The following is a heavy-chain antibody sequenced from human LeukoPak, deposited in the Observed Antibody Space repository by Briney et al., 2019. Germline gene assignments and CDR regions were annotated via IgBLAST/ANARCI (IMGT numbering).Heavy chain of an antibody. CDR3: ARDDFWSGYYTGSGVYKWFDP. V-gene: IGHV3-21*01. D-gene: IGHD3-3*01. CDR2: ISSSSSDI. J-gene: IGHJ5*02. CDR1: GFTFSTYS. Sequence: SGGSLRLSCAASGFTFSTYSMNWVRQAPGKGLEWISSISSSSSDIYYADSVKGRFTISRDNAKKSLYLQMNSLRAEDTAVYYCARDDFWSGYYTGSGVYKWFDPWGQGTLVTVSS.